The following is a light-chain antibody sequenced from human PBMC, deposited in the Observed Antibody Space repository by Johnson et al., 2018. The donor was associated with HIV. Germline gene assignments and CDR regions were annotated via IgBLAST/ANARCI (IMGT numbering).Light chain of an antibody. J-gene: IGLJ1*01. CDR2: ENN. CDR3: GTWDSSLSAGV. CDR1: SSNIGNNY. Sequence: QSVLTQPPSVSAAPGQKVTISCSGSSSNIGNNYVSWYQQLPGTAPKLLIYENNKRPSGIPDRFSGSKSGTSATLGITGLRTGDEADYYCGTWDSSLSAGVFGTGTKVNVL. V-gene: IGLV1-51*02.